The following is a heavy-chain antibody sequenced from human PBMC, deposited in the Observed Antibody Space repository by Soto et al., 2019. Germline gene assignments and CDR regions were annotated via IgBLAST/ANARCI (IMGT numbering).Heavy chain of an antibody. J-gene: IGHJ4*02. CDR2: IFHSGST. Sequence: RSHTRTVSGGSISSDNHYWSRIRQPPRKGLEWIGYIFHSGSTYYSPSLKSRIYLAVDTSQNQFSQAPNSVTAEDTAVYYCARGPTATTDYWGQAILVSSPQ. V-gene: IGHV4-30-4*01. CDR1: GGSISSDNHY. CDR3: ARGPTATTDY. D-gene: IGHD4-17*01.